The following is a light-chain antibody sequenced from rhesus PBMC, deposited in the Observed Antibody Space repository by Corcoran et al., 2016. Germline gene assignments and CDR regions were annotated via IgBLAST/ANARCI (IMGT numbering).Light chain of an antibody. CDR1: QSVSSY. CDR3: QETSNLST. J-gene: IGKJ4*01. Sequence: EIVMTQSPATLSLSPGERATLSCRASQSVSSYLAWYQQQPGPAPRLHNYGASRRATAIPDRFSGSGSGTDLTLTISSLEPEDFAVYYCQETSNLSTFGGGTKVELK. V-gene: IGKV3-31*02. CDR2: GAS.